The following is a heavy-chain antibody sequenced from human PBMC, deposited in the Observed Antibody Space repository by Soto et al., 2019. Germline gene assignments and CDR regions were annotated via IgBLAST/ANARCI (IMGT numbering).Heavy chain of an antibody. Sequence: SPTLSLTCAISGDSVSSNSAGWHWIRQSPSRGLEWLGRTYYRSKWYNDYAVSVKSRITINPDTSKNQFSLQLNSVTPEDAAVYYCASSVAGTVDAFDIWGQGTMVTVSS. D-gene: IGHD6-19*01. CDR1: GDSVSSNSAG. J-gene: IGHJ3*02. V-gene: IGHV6-1*01. CDR3: ASSVAGTVDAFDI. CDR2: TYYRSKWYN.